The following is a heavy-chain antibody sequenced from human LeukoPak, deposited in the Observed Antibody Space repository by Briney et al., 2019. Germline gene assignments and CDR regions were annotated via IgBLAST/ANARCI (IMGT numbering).Heavy chain of an antibody. D-gene: IGHD5-18*01. J-gene: IGHJ6*02. CDR2: INPSGGST. CDR3: ARDPEVTGYSYGYYYYGMDV. CDR1: GYTFTSYY. V-gene: IGHV1-46*01. Sequence: VASVKVSCKASGYTFTSYYMHWVRQAPGQVLGWMGIINPSGGSTSYAQKFQGRVTMTRDTSTSTVYMELSSLRSEDTAVYYCARDPEVTGYSYGYYYYGMDVWGQGTTVTVSS.